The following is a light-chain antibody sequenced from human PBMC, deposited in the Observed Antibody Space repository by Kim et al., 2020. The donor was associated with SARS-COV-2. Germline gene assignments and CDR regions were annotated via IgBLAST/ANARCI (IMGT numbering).Light chain of an antibody. J-gene: IGLJ1*01. CDR3: NSRDSSGNHLGV. CDR2: GKN. CDR1: SLRSYY. V-gene: IGLV3-19*01. Sequence: GKTVRITCQGDSLRSYYASWYQQKPGQAPVLVIYGKNNRPSGIPDRFSGSSSGNTASLTITGAQAEDEADYYCNSRDSSGNHLGVFGTGTKVTVL.